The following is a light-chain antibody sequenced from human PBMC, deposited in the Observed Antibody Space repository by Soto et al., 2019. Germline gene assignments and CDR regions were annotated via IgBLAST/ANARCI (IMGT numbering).Light chain of an antibody. CDR2: LNSDGGL. CDR3: QTWGTGIVL. CDR1: SGHSSYA. J-gene: IGLJ3*02. V-gene: IGLV4-69*01. Sequence: QLVLTQSPSASASLGASVKLTCTLSSGHSSYAIAWHQQQPEKGPRYLMRLNSDGGLTKGDGIPDRFSGYSSGAERYLTISGLQSDDEGDYYCQTWGTGIVLFGGGTKLTVL.